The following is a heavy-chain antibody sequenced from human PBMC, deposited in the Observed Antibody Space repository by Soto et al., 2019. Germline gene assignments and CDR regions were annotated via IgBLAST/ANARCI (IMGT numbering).Heavy chain of an antibody. V-gene: IGHV1-2*04. D-gene: IGHD5-12*01. Sequence: GASVKVSCKASGYTFTGYYMHWVRQAPGQGLEWMGWINPNSGGTNYAQKFQGWVTMTRDTSISTAYMELSRLRSDDTAVYYCARVSYMVATGLDLLKPTWALDDGGQGTVVTVSS. CDR2: INPNSGGT. J-gene: IGHJ4*02. CDR1: GYTFTGYY. CDR3: ARVSYMVATGLDLLKPTWALDD.